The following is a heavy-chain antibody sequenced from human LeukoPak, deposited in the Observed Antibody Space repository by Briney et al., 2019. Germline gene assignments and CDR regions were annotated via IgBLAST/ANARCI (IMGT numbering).Heavy chain of an antibody. CDR1: GFSFSSYG. V-gene: IGHV3-30*02. CDR3: AKERSSDFWSGYALDH. D-gene: IGHD3-3*01. Sequence: PGGSLRLSCAASGFSFSSYGMNWVRQAPGKGLEWVAFIRSDGSNTHYAASVRGRFTISRDKSKNTLYLQMNRLRPEDTAVYYCAKERSSDFWSGYALDHWGQGTLVTVSS. J-gene: IGHJ4*02. CDR2: IRSDGSNT.